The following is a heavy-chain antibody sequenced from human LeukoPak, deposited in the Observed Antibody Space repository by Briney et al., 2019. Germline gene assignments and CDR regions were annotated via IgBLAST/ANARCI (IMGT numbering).Heavy chain of an antibody. CDR3: ARVLEAASFDY. CDR2: ISSSSSYI. J-gene: IGHJ4*02. V-gene: IGHV3-21*01. D-gene: IGHD6-25*01. CDR1: GFTFSSYS. Sequence: GGSLRLSCAASGFTFSSYSMHWVRQAPGKGLEWVSSISSSSSYIYYADSVKGRFTISRENAKNSLYLQMNSLRAEDTAVYYCARVLEAASFDYWCQGILVTVSS.